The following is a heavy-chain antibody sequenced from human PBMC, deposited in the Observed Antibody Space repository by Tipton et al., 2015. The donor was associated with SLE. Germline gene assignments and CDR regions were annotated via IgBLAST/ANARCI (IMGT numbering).Heavy chain of an antibody. CDR1: GGSVSSGSYY. CDR2: IYYSGST. V-gene: IGHV4-61*01. CDR3: ARGFLEWPLDYYYYMDV. Sequence: TLSLTCTVSGGSVSSGSYYWSWIRQPPGKGLEWIGYIYYSGSTNYNPSLKSRVTISVDTSKNQFSLQLNSVTPEDTAVYYCARGFLEWPLDYYYYMDVWGKGTTVTVSS. D-gene: IGHD3-3*01. J-gene: IGHJ6*03.